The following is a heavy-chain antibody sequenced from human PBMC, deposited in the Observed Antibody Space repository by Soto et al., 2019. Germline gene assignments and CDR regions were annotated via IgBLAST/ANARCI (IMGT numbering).Heavy chain of an antibody. Sequence: GEPLKISCKGSGYSFTSYWIGWVRQMPGKGLEWMGIIYPGDSDTRYSPSFQGQVTISADKSITTTYLQWSSLKASDTAIYYCAASIFYYGMDVWGQGTTVTVSS. CDR2: IYPGDSDT. CDR3: AASIFYYGMDV. J-gene: IGHJ6*02. CDR1: GYSFTSYW. V-gene: IGHV5-51*01.